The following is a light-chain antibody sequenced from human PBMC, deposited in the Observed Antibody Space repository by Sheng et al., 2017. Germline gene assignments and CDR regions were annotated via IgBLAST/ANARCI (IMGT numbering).Light chain of an antibody. CDR3: QQYNGYPVT. J-gene: IGKJ4*01. CDR2: QAS. CDR1: QSISAR. Sequence: DIQMTQSPSTLSASVGDRVTITCRASQSISARLAWYQQKPGKAPRLLISQASSLESGVPSRFSGSGSGTEFTLTISSLQPDDFATYYCQQYNGYPVTFGGGTKVEIK. V-gene: IGKV1-5*03.